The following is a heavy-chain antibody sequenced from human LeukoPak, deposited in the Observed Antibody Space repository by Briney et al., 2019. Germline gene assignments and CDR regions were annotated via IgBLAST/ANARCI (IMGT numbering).Heavy chain of an antibody. CDR3: AKDGAVVVRPSH. J-gene: IGHJ3*01. V-gene: IGHV3-23*01. CDR1: GLAFSNSA. CDR2: ISVGSDVI. D-gene: IGHD2-2*01. Sequence: GRSLRLSCAVSGLAFSNSAMSWVRQAPGKGLEWVSAISVGSDVIYYADSVKGRFAISRDNSKHTVYLQMDSLRAEDTAVYYCAKDGAVVVRPSHWGQGTMVTVSS.